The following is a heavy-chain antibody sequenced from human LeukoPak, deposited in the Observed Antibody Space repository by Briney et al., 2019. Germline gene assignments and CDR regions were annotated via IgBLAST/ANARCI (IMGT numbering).Heavy chain of an antibody. CDR2: INPSGGST. Sequence: ASVKVSCKASGYTFTSYYMHWVRQAPGQGLEWMGIINPSGGSTSYAQKFQGRVTMTRDTSTSTVYMELSSLRSEDTAVYYCAKEGLSGSFYYYYYYMDVWGKGTTVTVSS. CDR3: AKEGLSGSFYYYYYYMDV. V-gene: IGHV1-46*01. J-gene: IGHJ6*03. CDR1: GYTFTSYY. D-gene: IGHD1-26*01.